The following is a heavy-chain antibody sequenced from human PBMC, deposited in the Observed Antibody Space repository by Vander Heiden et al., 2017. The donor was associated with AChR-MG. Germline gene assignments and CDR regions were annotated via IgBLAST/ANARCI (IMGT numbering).Heavy chain of an antibody. Sequence: EVQLLESGGGLVQPGGSLRLSCAASGFTFNSYAMSWVRQAPGKGLEWVSAISGSGGSTYYADSVKGRFTISRDNSKNTLYLQMNSLRAEDTAVYYCARPYCTNGVCLDHDAFDIWGQGTMVTVSS. V-gene: IGHV3-23*01. CDR2: ISGSGGST. J-gene: IGHJ3*02. CDR1: GFTFNSYA. D-gene: IGHD2-8*01. CDR3: ARPYCTNGVCLDHDAFDI.